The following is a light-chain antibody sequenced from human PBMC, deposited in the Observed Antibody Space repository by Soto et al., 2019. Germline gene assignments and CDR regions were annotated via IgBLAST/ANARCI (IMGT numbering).Light chain of an antibody. CDR3: QSYDNRLTAVV. Sequence: QSVLTQPPSVSGAPGQRVTISCTGSSTNLGAGYEVHWYQHVPGTAPTLLISGNTNRPSGVPDRFSGSKSGTSASLAISGLQAAYEADYYCQSYDNRLTAVVFSGGTQLTVL. V-gene: IGLV1-40*01. CDR2: GNT. CDR1: STNLGAGYE. J-gene: IGLJ2*01.